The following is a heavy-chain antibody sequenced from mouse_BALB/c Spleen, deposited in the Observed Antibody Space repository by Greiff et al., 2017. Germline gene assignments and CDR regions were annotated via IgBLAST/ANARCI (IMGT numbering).Heavy chain of an antibody. V-gene: IGHV5-17*02. CDR1: GFTFSSFG. D-gene: IGHD1-1*01. CDR3: ARTTGYYAMDY. Sequence: EVQGVESGGGLVQPGGSRKLSCAASGFTFSSFGMHWVRQAPEKGLEWVAYISSGSSTIYYADTVKGRFTISRDNPKNTLFLQMTSLRSEDTAMYYCARTTGYYAMDYWGQGTSVTVSS. J-gene: IGHJ4*01. CDR2: ISSGSSTI.